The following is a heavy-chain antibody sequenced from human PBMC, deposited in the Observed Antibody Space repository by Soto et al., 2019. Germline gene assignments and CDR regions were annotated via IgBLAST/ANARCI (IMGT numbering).Heavy chain of an antibody. Sequence: DVQLVESGGGSVQPGGSLSLSCAATGFTFSYYWMHWVRQAPGKGLVWVSRIHSDGSSTTDADSVKGRFTISRDNAKNTVYLQMNSLRAEDTAVYYCARGQWGAFDLWGQGTMVTVAS. J-gene: IGHJ3*01. V-gene: IGHV3-74*01. CDR3: ARGQWGAFDL. D-gene: IGHD1-26*01. CDR2: IHSDGSST. CDR1: GFTFSYYW.